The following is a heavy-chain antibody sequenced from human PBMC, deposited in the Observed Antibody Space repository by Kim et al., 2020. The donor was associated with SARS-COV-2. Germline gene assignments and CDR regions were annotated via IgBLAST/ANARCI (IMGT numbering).Heavy chain of an antibody. J-gene: IGHJ6*02. Sequence: GGSLRLSCAASGFTFSSYWMSWVRQAPGKGLEWVANIKQDGSEKYYVDSVKGRFTISRDNAKNSLYLQMNSLRAEDTAVYYCARDRPGYSSSRYRLDYYYYGMDVWGQGTTVTVSS. CDR2: IKQDGSEK. CDR3: ARDRPGYSSSRYRLDYYYYGMDV. CDR1: GFTFSSYW. D-gene: IGHD6-13*01. V-gene: IGHV3-7*01.